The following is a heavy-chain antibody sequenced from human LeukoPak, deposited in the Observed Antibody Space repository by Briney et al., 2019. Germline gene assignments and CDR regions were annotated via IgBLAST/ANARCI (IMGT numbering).Heavy chain of an antibody. V-gene: IGHV1-2*02. D-gene: IGHD2-8*01. J-gene: IGHJ4*02. CDR2: IKCDSGGT. CDR1: GYTFTAYY. CDR3: VGSKWADGAALDT. Sequence: ASVKVSFKASGYTFTAYYMHWVRQAPGQGLEWMGWIKCDSGGTEYSRNYRGRVTMTRDTSISTAYMELTRLTSDETAVYYCVGSKWADGAALDTWGQGTQVTVSS.